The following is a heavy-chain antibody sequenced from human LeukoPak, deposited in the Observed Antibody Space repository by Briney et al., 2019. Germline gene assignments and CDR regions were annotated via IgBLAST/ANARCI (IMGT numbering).Heavy chain of an antibody. V-gene: IGHV3-30*14. CDR2: ISYDGSDK. CDR3: ARRAGGYSHPYDY. Sequence: GGSLRLSCAASGFTFSSYAMYWVRQAPGKGLEWVAVISYDGSDKFYADSVKGRFTISRDNSKNTLYLQMNSLRAEDTAVYYCARRAGGYSHPYDYWGQGILVTVSS. CDR1: GFTFSSYA. J-gene: IGHJ4*02. D-gene: IGHD4-23*01.